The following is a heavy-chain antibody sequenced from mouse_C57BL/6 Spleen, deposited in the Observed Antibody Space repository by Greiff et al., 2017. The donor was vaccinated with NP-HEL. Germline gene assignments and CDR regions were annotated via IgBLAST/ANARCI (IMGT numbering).Heavy chain of an antibody. J-gene: IGHJ4*01. CDR3: VRLLGAMDY. CDR1: GFSFNTYA. D-gene: IGHD3-1*01. CDR2: IRSKSNNYAT. Sequence: EVMLVESGGGLVQPKGSLKLSCAASGFSFNTYAMNWVRQAPGKGLEWVARIRSKSNNYATYYADSVKDRFTISRDDSESMLYLQMNNLKTEDTAMYYCVRLLGAMDYWGQGTSVTVSS. V-gene: IGHV10-1*01.